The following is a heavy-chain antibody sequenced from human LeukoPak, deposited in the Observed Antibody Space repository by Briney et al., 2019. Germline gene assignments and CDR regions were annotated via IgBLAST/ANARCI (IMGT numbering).Heavy chain of an antibody. CDR3: ARVWDSSGSYYFDY. D-gene: IGHD3-22*01. Sequence: SETLSLTCAVSGGSFSGYYWSWIRQPPGKGLEWVGEINHSGSTNYNPSLKSRVTISVDTSKNQFSLKLSSVTAADTAVYYCARVWDSSGSYYFDYWGQRTLVTVSS. CDR1: GGSFSGYY. CDR2: INHSGST. V-gene: IGHV4-34*01. J-gene: IGHJ4*02.